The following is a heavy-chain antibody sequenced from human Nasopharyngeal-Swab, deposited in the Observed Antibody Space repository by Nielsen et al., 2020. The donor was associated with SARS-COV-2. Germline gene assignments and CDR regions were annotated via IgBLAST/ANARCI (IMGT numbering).Heavy chain of an antibody. CDR3: ARDTGGPPNYFDP. CDR1: GFTFIVYT. V-gene: IGHV3-21*01. D-gene: IGHD1-7*01. J-gene: IGHJ5*02. Sequence: GESLKLSCVASGFTFIVYTMNWVRQAPGKGLEWISSISSTTPYIYYADSVKGRFTISRDNAKNSLYLQMNFLRVEDTAMYYCARDTGGPPNYFDPWGQGTLVTVSS. CDR2: ISSTTPYI.